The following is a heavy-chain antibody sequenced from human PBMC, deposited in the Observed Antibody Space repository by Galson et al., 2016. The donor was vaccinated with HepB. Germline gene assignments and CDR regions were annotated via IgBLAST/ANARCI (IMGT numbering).Heavy chain of an antibody. J-gene: IGHJ3*02. CDR2: IYSGGST. V-gene: IGHV3-66*02. CDR3: VKDTGAVMVADSTDAFDI. Sequence: SLRLSCAASGFTFSAYPMHWVRQAPGKGLGWVSVIYSGGSTVYADSVKGRFTISRDNSKNTLYLQMNSLRVEDTAVYYCVKDTGAVMVADSTDAFDIWGQGTMVTVSS. CDR1: GFTFSAYP. D-gene: IGHD2-15*01.